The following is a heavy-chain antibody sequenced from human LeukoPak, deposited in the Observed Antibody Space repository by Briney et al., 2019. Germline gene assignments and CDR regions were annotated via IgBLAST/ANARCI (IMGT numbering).Heavy chain of an antibody. Sequence: SVKVSCKASGGTFSSYAISWVRQAPGQGLEWMGRNIPILGIANYAQKFQGRVTITADKSTSTAYMELSSLRSEDTAVYYCATTERTTVTLRAWVYGMDVWGQGTTVTVSS. CDR1: GGTFSSYA. D-gene: IGHD4-11*01. CDR2: NIPILGIA. J-gene: IGHJ6*02. V-gene: IGHV1-69*04. CDR3: ATTERTTVTLRAWVYGMDV.